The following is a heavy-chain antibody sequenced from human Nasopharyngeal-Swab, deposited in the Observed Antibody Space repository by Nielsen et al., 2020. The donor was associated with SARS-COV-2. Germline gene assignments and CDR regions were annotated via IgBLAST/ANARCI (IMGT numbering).Heavy chain of an antibody. J-gene: IGHJ4*02. CDR1: GGSMNSGGHF. Sequence: SETLSLTCTVSGGSMNSGGHFWSWIRQPPGKGLEWIGYISDSGTTYYNQSLQSRLSILLDTSKTQFSLRLSAATAADTAVYYCARDATGYAYIDYWGQGILVTVSS. CDR2: ISDSGTT. D-gene: IGHD3-9*01. V-gene: IGHV4-30-4*01. CDR3: ARDATGYAYIDY.